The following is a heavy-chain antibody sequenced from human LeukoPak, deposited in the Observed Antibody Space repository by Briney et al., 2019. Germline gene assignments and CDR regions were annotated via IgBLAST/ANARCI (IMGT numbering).Heavy chain of an antibody. D-gene: IGHD6-19*01. CDR3: ARVGDDSSGWFYFDY. J-gene: IGHJ4*02. CDR2: IIPIFGTA. CDR1: GGTFSSYA. V-gene: IGHV1-69*06. Sequence: ASVKVSCKASGGTFSSYAISWVRQAPGQGLERMGGIIPIFGTANYAQKFQGRVTITADKSTSTAYMELSSLRSEDTAVYYCARVGDDSSGWFYFDYWGQGTLVTVSS.